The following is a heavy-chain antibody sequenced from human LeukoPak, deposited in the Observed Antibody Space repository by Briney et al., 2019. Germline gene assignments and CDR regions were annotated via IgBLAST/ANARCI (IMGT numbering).Heavy chain of an antibody. CDR2: ISSSSSTI. CDR1: GFTFSDYY. D-gene: IGHD3-3*01. CDR3: ARVPTYDFWSGYCVDY. Sequence: GGSLRLSCAASGFTFSDYYMSWIRQAPGKGLEWVSYISSSSSTIYYADSVKGRFTISRDNAKNSLYLQMNSLRAEDTAVYYCARVPTYDFWSGYCVDYWGQGTLVTVSS. J-gene: IGHJ4*02. V-gene: IGHV3-11*04.